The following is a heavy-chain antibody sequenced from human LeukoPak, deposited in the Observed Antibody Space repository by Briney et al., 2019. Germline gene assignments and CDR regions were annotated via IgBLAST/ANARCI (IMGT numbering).Heavy chain of an antibody. CDR2: IYLGDSDT. D-gene: IGHD6-19*01. V-gene: IGHV5-51*01. CDR1: GYSLTNYW. Sequence: GESLKISCKGPGYSLTNYWIGWVRQLPGKGLEWMGIIYLGDSDTRYSPSFQGQVTISADKSIRTAYLQWSSLKASDTAMYYCARHPSYMSGWPLDYWGQGTLVTVSS. J-gene: IGHJ4*02. CDR3: ARHPSYMSGWPLDY.